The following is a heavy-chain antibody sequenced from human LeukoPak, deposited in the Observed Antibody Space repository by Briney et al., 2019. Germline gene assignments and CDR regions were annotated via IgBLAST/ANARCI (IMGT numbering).Heavy chain of an antibody. CDR3: ATDPPPDCSSTSCPDY. V-gene: IGHV4-30-4*01. CDR1: GGSISSGDYY. J-gene: IGHJ4*02. CDR2: IYYSGST. Sequence: SQTLSLTCTVSGGSISSGDYYWSWIRQPPGQGLEWIGYIYYSGSTYYSPSLKSRVTISVDTSENQFSLRLSSVTAADTAVYYCATDPPPDCSSTSCPDYWGQGTLVTVSS. D-gene: IGHD2-2*01.